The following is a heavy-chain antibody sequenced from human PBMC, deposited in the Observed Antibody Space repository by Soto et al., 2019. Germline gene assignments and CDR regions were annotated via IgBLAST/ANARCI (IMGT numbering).Heavy chain of an antibody. Sequence: TSETLSLTCTVSGGSMSSYYWTLLRQSPGRGLEWIGYISYSGSTYYNPSLKSRVTISADTSKNQFSLRMNSMIAADTAVYYCARADPDASVGYWGQGTLVTVSS. CDR3: ARADPDASVGY. CDR2: ISYSGST. D-gene: IGHD2-15*01. CDR1: GGSMSSYY. V-gene: IGHV4-59*01. J-gene: IGHJ4*02.